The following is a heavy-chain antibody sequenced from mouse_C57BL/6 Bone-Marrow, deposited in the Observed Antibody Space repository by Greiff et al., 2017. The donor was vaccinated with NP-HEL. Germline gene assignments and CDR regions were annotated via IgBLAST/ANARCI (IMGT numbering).Heavy chain of an antibody. CDR2: IYPSDSET. V-gene: IGHV1-61*01. CDR1: GYTFTSYW. CDR3: ASIGSHLWYFDV. J-gene: IGHJ1*03. Sequence: QVQLQQSGAELVRPGSSVKLSCKASGYTFTSYWMDWVKQRPGQGLEWIGNIYPSDSETHYNQKFKDKATLTVDKSSSTAYMQLSSLTSEDSAVYYCASIGSHLWYFDVWGTGTTVTVSS. D-gene: IGHD1-1*01.